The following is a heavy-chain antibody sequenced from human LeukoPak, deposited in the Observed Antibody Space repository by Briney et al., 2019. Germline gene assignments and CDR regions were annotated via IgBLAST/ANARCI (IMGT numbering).Heavy chain of an antibody. CDR2: IYYSGST. J-gene: IGHJ4*02. V-gene: IGHV4-59*08. D-gene: IGHD2-2*01. CDR1: GGSISSNY. CDR3: ARAPAGDYFDY. Sequence: SENLSLTCTVSGGSISSNYWSWIRQPPGKGLEWIGYIYYSGSTNYNPSLKSRVTISVDTSKNQFSLKLSSVTAADTAVYYCARAPAGDYFDYWGQGTLVTVSS.